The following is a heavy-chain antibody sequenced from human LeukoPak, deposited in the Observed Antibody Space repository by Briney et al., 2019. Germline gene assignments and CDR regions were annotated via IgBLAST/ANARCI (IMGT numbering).Heavy chain of an antibody. CDR1: GITFSTYA. V-gene: IGHV3-23*01. Sequence: PGGSLRLSCAASGITFSTYAMTWVRQAPGKGLEWVSSIRGSGGGTDYADPVKGRFTISRDNSRDTLFLQMNSLRAEDTALYYCTRDPNGDYVGAFDMWGPGTMVTVSS. CDR3: TRDPNGDYVGAFDM. CDR2: IRGSGGGT. J-gene: IGHJ3*02. D-gene: IGHD4-17*01.